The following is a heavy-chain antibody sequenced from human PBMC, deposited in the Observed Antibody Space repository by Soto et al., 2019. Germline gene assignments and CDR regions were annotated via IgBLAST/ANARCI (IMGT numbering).Heavy chain of an antibody. Sequence: PGGSLRLSCAASGFTFSSYAMSWVRQAPGKGLEWVSAISGSGGSTYYADSVKGRFTISRGNSKNTLYLQMNSLRAEDTAVYYCAKAHHDYGDYHNWFDPWGQGTLVTVSS. J-gene: IGHJ5*02. CDR2: ISGSGGST. D-gene: IGHD4-17*01. CDR1: GFTFSSYA. V-gene: IGHV3-23*01. CDR3: AKAHHDYGDYHNWFDP.